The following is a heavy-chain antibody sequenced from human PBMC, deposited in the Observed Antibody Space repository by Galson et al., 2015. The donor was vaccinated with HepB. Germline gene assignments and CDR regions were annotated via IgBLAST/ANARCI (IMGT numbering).Heavy chain of an antibody. CDR1: GFTFSSHW. J-gene: IGHJ4*01. CDR2: IKQDGSEK. D-gene: IGHD7-27*01. CDR3: ARDSWGYYVDY. V-gene: IGHV3-7*01. Sequence: SLRLSCAASGFTFSSHWMSWVRQAPGKGLEWVANIKQDGSEKYYVDSVKGRFTISRDNTKNSLYLQMNSLRAEDTAVYYCARDSWGYYVDYSGHGTLVTAAS.